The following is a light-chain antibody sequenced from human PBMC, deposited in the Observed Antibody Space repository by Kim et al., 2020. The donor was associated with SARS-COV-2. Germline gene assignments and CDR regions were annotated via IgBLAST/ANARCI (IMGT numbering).Light chain of an antibody. Sequence: ASVGDRCTITCRASQGCSTWLAWYQQRPGKAPKLLIYATSSLQSGVPSRFSGSGSGTDFSLTISSLQPEDFATYYCQQANSFPPTFGGGTKVDIK. CDR1: QGCSTW. CDR3: QQANSFPPT. J-gene: IGKJ4*01. CDR2: ATS. V-gene: IGKV1-12*01.